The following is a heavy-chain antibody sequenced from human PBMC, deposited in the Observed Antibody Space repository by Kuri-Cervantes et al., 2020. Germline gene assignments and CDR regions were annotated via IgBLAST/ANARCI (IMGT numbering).Heavy chain of an antibody. CDR1: GFTFSDYY. CDR3: ARAFHPDIVVVPAAMFGYLSRWFDP. D-gene: IGHD2-2*01. V-gene: IGHV3-11*04. J-gene: IGHJ5*02. CDR2: ISNTI. Sequence: GGSLRLSCAASGFTFSDYYMSWVRQAPGKGLELVSYISNTIYYRDSVKGRFTMSRDNAKNSLYLQMNSLRAEDTAVYYCARAFHPDIVVVPAAMFGYLSRWFDPWGQGTLVTVSS.